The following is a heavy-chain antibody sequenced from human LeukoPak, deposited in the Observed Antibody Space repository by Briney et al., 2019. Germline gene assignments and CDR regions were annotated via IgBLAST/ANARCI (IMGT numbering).Heavy chain of an antibody. CDR2: IKQDGSEK. CDR1: GLTFSTYW. Sequence: HPGGSLRLSCAASGLTFSTYWMTWVRQAPGKGLDWVANIKQDGSEKYYVDSLKGRFTISRDNAKNSLFLQMNSLRAEDTAVYYCARDLPTGYYISSGYYEYFLDYWGQGTLVTVSS. D-gene: IGHD3-22*01. J-gene: IGHJ4*02. V-gene: IGHV3-7*04. CDR3: ARDLPTGYYISSGYYEYFLDY.